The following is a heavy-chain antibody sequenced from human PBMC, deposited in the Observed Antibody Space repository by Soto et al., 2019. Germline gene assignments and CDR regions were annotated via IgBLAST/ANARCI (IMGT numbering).Heavy chain of an antibody. CDR1: GSTFSSSA. D-gene: IGHD6-25*01. Sequence: GWSLILSCAASGSTFSSSAMTWVRQAPGKGLEWVSTISGSGSVTYYTSSVRGRFTISRDNSRNTLYLQMNNLRAEDTAVYYCSRNTSGRKGSILDIWGQGTMVTGS. CDR2: ISGSGSVT. CDR3: SRNTSGRKGSILDI. V-gene: IGHV3-23*01. J-gene: IGHJ3*02.